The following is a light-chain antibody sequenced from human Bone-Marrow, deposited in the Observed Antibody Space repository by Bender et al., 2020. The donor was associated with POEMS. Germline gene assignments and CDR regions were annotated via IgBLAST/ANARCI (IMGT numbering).Light chain of an antibody. CDR2: GVS. CDR1: SSDVGGYPY. J-gene: IGLJ2*01. V-gene: IGLV2-11*01. CDR3: CSYAGSYTWV. Sequence: QSVLTQPRSVSGSPGQSVTISCTGTSSDVGGYPYVSWYQHHPGKAPRLIISGVSERPSGVPDRFSGSKSGRTASLTVSGLQAEDEADYYCCSYAGSYTWVFGGGTKVTVL.